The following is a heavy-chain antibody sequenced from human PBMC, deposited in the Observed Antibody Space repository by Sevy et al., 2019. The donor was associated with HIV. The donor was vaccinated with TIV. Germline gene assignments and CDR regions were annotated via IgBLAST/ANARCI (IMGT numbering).Heavy chain of an antibody. CDR2: INSHGSIT. J-gene: IGHJ6*02. CDR1: GFSFSSHW. CDR3: ARGQLLQFLEWPSYGLDV. Sequence: GGSLRLSCAASGFSFSSHWMFWVRQAPGKGLVWVSHINSHGSITNYADSVKGRFAISRGNTKNTVHLQMNSLRAEDTAVYYCARGQLLQFLEWPSYGLDVWGQGTTVTVSS. D-gene: IGHD3-3*01. V-gene: IGHV3-74*01.